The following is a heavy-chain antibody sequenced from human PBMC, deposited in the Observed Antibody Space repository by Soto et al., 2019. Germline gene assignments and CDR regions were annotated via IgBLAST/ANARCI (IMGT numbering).Heavy chain of an antibody. J-gene: IGHJ6*03. CDR3: ARQSHLSPHPHPYYMDV. CDR1: GYSFTSYW. Sequence: GESLKISCKGSGYSFTSYWIGWVRQMPGKGLEWMGIIYPGDSDTRYSPSFQGQVTISADKSISTAYLQWSSLKASDTAMYYCARQSHLSPHPHPYYMDVWGKGTTVTVSS. V-gene: IGHV5-51*01. CDR2: IYPGDSDT.